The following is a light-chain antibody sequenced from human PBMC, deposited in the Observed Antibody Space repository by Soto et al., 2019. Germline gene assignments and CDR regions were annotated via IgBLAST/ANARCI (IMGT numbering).Light chain of an antibody. Sequence: IQMTQSPSSRSASFGDRVTITCQASHDITNHLTWYQQKPGKAPNLLMYDASNLEVGVPSRFSASGSGTDFTLTLSSLQHEDFATYDGQQRYSTTRTFGQGTKVDIK. V-gene: IGKV1-39*01. J-gene: IGKJ1*01. CDR2: DAS. CDR3: QQRYSTTRT. CDR1: HDITNH.